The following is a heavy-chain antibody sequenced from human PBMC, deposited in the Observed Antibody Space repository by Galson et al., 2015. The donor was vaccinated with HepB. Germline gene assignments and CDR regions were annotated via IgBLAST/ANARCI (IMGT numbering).Heavy chain of an antibody. V-gene: IGHV3-66*02. CDR1: GFTFINYD. Sequence: SLRLSCAASGFTFINYDMSWVRQAPGKGLEWVSVIYRGGTTYYADSVKGRFTISRDNPKNTLYLQMNSLRAEDPAVYYCASGYDSSGYYYAHFDYWGQGTLVTVSS. CDR2: IYRGGTT. D-gene: IGHD3-22*01. J-gene: IGHJ4*02. CDR3: ASGYDSSGYYYAHFDY.